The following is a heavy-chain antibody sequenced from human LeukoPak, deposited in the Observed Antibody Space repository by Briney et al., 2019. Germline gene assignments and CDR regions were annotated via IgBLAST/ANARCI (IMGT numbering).Heavy chain of an antibody. J-gene: IGHJ5*02. D-gene: IGHD4-17*01. Sequence: ASAKVSCKASGYTFTSYDINWVRQATGQGLEWMGWMNPNSGNTGYAQKFQGRVTMTRNTSISTAYMELSSLRSEDTAVYYCARFPGYGDYDWFDPWGQGTLVTVSS. CDR2: MNPNSGNT. CDR3: ARFPGYGDYDWFDP. V-gene: IGHV1-8*01. CDR1: GYTFTSYD.